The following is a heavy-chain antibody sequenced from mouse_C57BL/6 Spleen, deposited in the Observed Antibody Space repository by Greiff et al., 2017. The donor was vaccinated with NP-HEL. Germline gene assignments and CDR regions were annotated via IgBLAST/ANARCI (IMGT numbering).Heavy chain of an antibody. J-gene: IGHJ2*01. D-gene: IGHD2-4*01. CDR1: GFTFSSYA. CDR3: TREGDYDRGDFDY. V-gene: IGHV5-9-1*02. CDR2: ISSGGDYI. Sequence: EVKLVESGEGLVKPGGSLKLSCAASGFTFSSYAMSWVRQTPEKRLEWVAYISSGGDYIYYADTVKGRFTISRDNARNTLYLQMSSLKAEDTAMYYCTREGDYDRGDFDYWGQGTTLTVSS.